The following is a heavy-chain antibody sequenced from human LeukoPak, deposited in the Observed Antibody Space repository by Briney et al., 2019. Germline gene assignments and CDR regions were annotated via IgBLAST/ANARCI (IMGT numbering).Heavy chain of an antibody. CDR1: GDSISSSSHY. CDR3: ARHVNRHFYYYGMDV. V-gene: IGHV4-39*01. J-gene: IGHJ6*02. CDR2: VYYSGST. Sequence: SETLSLTCTVSGDSISSSSHYWGWIRQPPGKGLEWIGSVYYSGSTYYNPSLKGRAFTSADTSKNQFSLKVSSLTAADTAVYYCARHVNRHFYYYGMDVWGQGATVTVSS. D-gene: IGHD1-14*01.